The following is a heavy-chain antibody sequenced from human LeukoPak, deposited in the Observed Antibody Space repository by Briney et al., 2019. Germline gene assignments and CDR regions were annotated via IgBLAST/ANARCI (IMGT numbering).Heavy chain of an antibody. CDR3: ARDYYGSGSYTQGDY. J-gene: IGHJ4*02. CDR1: GFTFSSYE. D-gene: IGHD3-10*01. CDR2: ISSSGSTI. V-gene: IGHV3-48*03. Sequence: AGGSLRLSCAASGFTFSSYEMNWGRQAPGKGLEWVSYISSSGSTIYYADSVKGRFTISRDNAKNSLYLQMNSLRAEDTAVYYCARDYYGSGSYTQGDYWGRGTLVTVSS.